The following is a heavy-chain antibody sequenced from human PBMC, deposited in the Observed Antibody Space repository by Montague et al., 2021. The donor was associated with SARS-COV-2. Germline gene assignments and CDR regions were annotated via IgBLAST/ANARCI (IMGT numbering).Heavy chain of an antibody. CDR2: IYYSGST. CDR3: ARAGITIFGVVTNFDY. V-gene: IGHV4-31*03. J-gene: IGHJ4*02. Sequence: TLSLTCTVSGGSISSGGYYWIWIRQHPGKGLEWIGYIYYSGSTYYNPSLNSRVTISVDTSKNQFSLKLSSVTAADTAVYYCARAGITIFGVVTNFDYWGQGTLVTVSS. D-gene: IGHD3-3*01. CDR1: GGSISSGGYY.